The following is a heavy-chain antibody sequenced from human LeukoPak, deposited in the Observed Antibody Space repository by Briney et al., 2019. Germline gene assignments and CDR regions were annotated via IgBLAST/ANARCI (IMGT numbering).Heavy chain of an antibody. CDR3: ASPYYDSSGYPYDAFDI. CDR2: ISAYNGNT. D-gene: IGHD3-22*01. J-gene: IGHJ3*02. V-gene: IGHV1-18*01. Sequence: VSVKVSCKASGYTFTSYGISWVRQAPGQGLEWMGWISAYNGNTNYAQKLQGRVTMTTDTSTSTAYMELRSLRSDDTAVYYCASPYYDSSGYPYDAFDIWGQGTMVTVSS. CDR1: GYTFTSYG.